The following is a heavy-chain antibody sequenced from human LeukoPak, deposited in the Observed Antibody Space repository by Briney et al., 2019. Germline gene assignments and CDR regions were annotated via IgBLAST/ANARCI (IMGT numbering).Heavy chain of an antibody. J-gene: IGHJ4*02. CDR3: ARDSGSYSFNY. Sequence: GGSLRLSCEVSGFTFNSYAMSWVRQAPGRGLEWISIISSGSDTTYYADSVKGRFTISRDNSKNTLYLQMNSLRAEDTAVYYCARDSGSYSFNYWGQGTLVTVSS. CDR1: GFTFNSYA. CDR2: ISSGSDTT. V-gene: IGHV3-23*01. D-gene: IGHD1-26*01.